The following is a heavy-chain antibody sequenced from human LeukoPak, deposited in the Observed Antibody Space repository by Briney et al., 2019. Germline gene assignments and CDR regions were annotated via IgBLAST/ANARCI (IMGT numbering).Heavy chain of an antibody. CDR3: AKDPNSGSYLDY. V-gene: IGHV3-23*01. CDR1: GFTFSSYA. CDR2: ISGSGGST. J-gene: IGHJ4*02. D-gene: IGHD1-26*01. Sequence: GGSLRLSCAASGFTFSSYAMSWVRQAPGKGLEWVSAISGSGGSTNYADSVKGRFTISRDNFKNTLYLQVNSLRAEDTAVYYCAKDPNSGSYLDYWGQGTLVTVSS.